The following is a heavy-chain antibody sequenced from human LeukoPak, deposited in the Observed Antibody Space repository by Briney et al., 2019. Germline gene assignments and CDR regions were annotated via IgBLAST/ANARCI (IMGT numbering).Heavy chain of an antibody. Sequence: SETLSLTCAVYGCSFSGYYWSWIRQPPGKGLEWVGEINHSGSTNYNPSLKSRVTISVDPSKNQFSLKLTSVTAADTAVYFCARGGYYGSGNDFRFDTWGQGTLVTVSS. CDR2: INHSGST. V-gene: IGHV4-34*01. J-gene: IGHJ5*02. CDR1: GCSFSGYY. CDR3: ARGGYYGSGNDFRFDT. D-gene: IGHD3-10*01.